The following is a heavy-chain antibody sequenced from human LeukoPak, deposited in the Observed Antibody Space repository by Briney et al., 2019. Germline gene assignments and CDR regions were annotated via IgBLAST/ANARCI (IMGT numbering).Heavy chain of an antibody. CDR3: AKDGVPGYGMDV. Sequence: GGSLRLSCAASGFTFSSYGMHWVHQAPGKGLEWVAVISYDGSNKYYADSVMGRFTISRDNSKNTLYLQMNSLRDEETAVYYCAKDGVPGYGMDVWGQGTTVTVSS. J-gene: IGHJ6*02. CDR1: GFTFSSYG. CDR2: ISYDGSNK. D-gene: IGHD2-8*01. V-gene: IGHV3-30*18.